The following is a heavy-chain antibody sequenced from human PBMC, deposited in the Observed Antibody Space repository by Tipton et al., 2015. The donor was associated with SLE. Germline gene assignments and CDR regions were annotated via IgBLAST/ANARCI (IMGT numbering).Heavy chain of an antibody. D-gene: IGHD1-26*01. J-gene: IGHJ4*02. V-gene: IGHV3-74*01. CDR3: GRAAIVGPSGGFDF. Sequence: SLRLSCAASGFTFSSHWMHWVRQAPGKGLVWVSRINGDGSSTTYADSVEGRFTVSRDNVKNTLYLQMNSLRAEDTAVYFCGRAAIVGPSGGFDFWGQGTLVTVSS. CDR1: GFTFSSHW. CDR2: INGDGSST.